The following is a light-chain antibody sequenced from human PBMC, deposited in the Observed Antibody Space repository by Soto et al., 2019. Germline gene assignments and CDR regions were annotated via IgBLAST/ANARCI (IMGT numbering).Light chain of an antibody. V-gene: IGKV1-5*01. J-gene: IGKJ1*01. Sequence: DIQMTQSPSTLSASVGDRVTITCRASQSISSWLAWYQQKPGKAPKLLIYDASSLESGVPSRFSGSGYGTEFTLTISSLQPDDFATYYCQQYNSYSSWPFGQGTKVEIK. CDR3: QQYNSYSSWP. CDR2: DAS. CDR1: QSISSW.